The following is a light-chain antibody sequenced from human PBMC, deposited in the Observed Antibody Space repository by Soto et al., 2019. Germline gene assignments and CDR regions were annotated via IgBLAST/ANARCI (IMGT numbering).Light chain of an antibody. J-gene: IGKJ1*01. V-gene: IGKV3-15*01. Sequence: EVVMTQSPATLSLSPGDTATLSCRASQSVSSSLAWYQQKPGQPPRLLIYDASTRATGIPARFSGSGSGTEFTLTISSLEPEDFAVYYCQQYCNWRLRFGQGTKVDI. CDR1: QSVSSS. CDR2: DAS. CDR3: QQYCNWRLR.